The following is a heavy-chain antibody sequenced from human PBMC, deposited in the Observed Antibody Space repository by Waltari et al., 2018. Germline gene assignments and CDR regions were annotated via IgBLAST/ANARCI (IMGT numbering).Heavy chain of an antibody. CDR3: ARLQDGYNQDAFDI. J-gene: IGHJ3*02. Sequence: QVQLQESGPGLVKPSETLSLTCTVSGGSISSYYWSWIRQPPGKGLEWIGYIYYSGSTNYNPSLKSRVTISVDTSKNQFSLKLSSVTAADTAVYYCARLQDGYNQDAFDIWGQGTMVTVSS. V-gene: IGHV4-59*01. CDR1: GGSISSYY. CDR2: IYYSGST. D-gene: IGHD5-12*01.